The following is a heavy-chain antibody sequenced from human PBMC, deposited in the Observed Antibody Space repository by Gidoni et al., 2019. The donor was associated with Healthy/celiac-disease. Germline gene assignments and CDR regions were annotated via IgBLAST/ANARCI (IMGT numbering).Heavy chain of an antibody. J-gene: IGHJ6*02. CDR3: TTDTGYSSGWYYYYGMDV. CDR1: GFTFSNAW. CDR2: IKSKTDGGTT. V-gene: IGHV3-15*01. Sequence: EVQLVESGGGLVKPGGSLILSCAASGFTFSNAWMSWVRQPPGKGLEWVGRIKSKTDGGTTDYAAPVKGRFTISRDDSKNTLYLQMNSLKTEDTAVYYCTTDTGYSSGWYYYYGMDVWGQGTTVTVSS. D-gene: IGHD6-19*01.